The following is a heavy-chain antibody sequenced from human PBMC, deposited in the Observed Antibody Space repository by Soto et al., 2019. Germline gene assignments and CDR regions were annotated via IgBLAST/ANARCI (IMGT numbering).Heavy chain of an antibody. D-gene: IGHD4-17*01. CDR3: ARDTAPSDV. CDR1: GYTFTSYA. J-gene: IGHJ6*02. CDR2: INAGNGNT. Sequence: QVQLVQSGAEVKKPGASVKVYCKASGYTFTSYAMHWVRQAPGQRLEWMGWINAGNGNTKYSQKFQGRVTTTRDTPASTAYMELSSLRSEDTAVYYGARDTAPSDVWGQGTRVTVSS. V-gene: IGHV1-3*01.